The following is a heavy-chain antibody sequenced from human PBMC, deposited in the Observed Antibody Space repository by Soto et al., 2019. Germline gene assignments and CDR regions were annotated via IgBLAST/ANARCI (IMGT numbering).Heavy chain of an antibody. CDR2: ISWNSGSI. CDR1: GFTFDDYA. Sequence: EVQLVESGGGLVQPGRSLRLSCAASGFTFDDYAMHWVRQAPGKGLEWVSGISWNSGSIGYADSVKGRFTISRDNAQNSLYLQMNSLRAKDTALYYCAKALSSGNTDFDYWGQGTLVTVYS. D-gene: IGHD6-19*01. CDR3: AKALSSGNTDFDY. V-gene: IGHV3-9*01. J-gene: IGHJ4*02.